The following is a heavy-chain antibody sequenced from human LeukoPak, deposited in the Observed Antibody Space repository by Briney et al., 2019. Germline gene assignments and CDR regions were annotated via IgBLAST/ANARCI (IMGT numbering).Heavy chain of an antibody. CDR3: ARSNFGSGSHYNPLFDY. D-gene: IGHD3-10*01. Sequence: SDTLSLTCTVSGGSISSYYWSWIRQPPGKGLEYIGYVYYSGSTNYNPSLKSRVTISVDTSKNQFSLKLSSVTAADTAVYYCARSNFGSGSHYNPLFDYWGQGTLVTVSS. CDR1: GGSISSYY. V-gene: IGHV4-59*07. CDR2: VYYSGST. J-gene: IGHJ4*02.